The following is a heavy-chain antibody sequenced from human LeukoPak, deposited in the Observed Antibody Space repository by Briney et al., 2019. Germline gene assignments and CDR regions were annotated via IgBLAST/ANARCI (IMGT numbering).Heavy chain of an antibody. D-gene: IGHD4-23*01. CDR2: INHSGST. CDR1: GGSFSGYY. CDR3: ARSRWTVVSPFDY. Sequence: SETLSLTCAVYGGSFSGYYWSWIGQPPGKGLEWIGEINHSGSTNYNPSLKSRVTISVDTSKNQFSLKLSSVTAADTAVYYCARSRWTVVSPFDYWGKGTMDTVSS. V-gene: IGHV4-34*01. J-gene: IGHJ4*02.